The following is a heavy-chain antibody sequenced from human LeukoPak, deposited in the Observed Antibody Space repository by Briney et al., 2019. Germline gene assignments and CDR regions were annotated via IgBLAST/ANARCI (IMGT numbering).Heavy chain of an antibody. CDR3: ARHERCSSINCIYNWFDP. CDR1: GGSLSSYY. D-gene: IGHD2-2*01. CDR2: INHSGST. Sequence: SETLSLTCTVSGGSLSSYYWSWIRQPPGQGLKWFGEINHSGSTNYNPSLKRRVTISVDTSKSQVYLNVRSVTAADTAVYYCARHERCSSINCIYNWFDPWGQGTLVIVSS. V-gene: IGHV4-34*01. J-gene: IGHJ5*02.